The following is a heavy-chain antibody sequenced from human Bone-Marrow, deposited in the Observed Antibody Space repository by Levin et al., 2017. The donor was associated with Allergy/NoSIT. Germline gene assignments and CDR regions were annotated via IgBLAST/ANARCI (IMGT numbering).Heavy chain of an antibody. CDR3: ARVRNAGGRGWFDA. Sequence: SQTLSLTCTVSGDSISSGHYYWSWVRQHPGKGLEWIGHIYYTGPTYYNPSLRSQVTISVDTSENQFSLKLSSVSAADTAVYYCARVRNAGGRGWFDAWGQGTLVTVSS. CDR2: IYYTGPT. V-gene: IGHV4-31*01. J-gene: IGHJ5*02. D-gene: IGHD1-14*01. CDR1: GDSISSGHYY.